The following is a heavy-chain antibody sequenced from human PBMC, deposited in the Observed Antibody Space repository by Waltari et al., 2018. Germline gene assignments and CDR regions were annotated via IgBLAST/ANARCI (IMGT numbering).Heavy chain of an antibody. CDR1: GFTFTDYY. J-gene: IGHJ4*02. CDR3: ARGGALGSDY. Sequence: EVQLVESGGGLVQPGGSLRLSCTASGFTFTDYYMTWVRQAPGKGLEWVGKINVDGSERHYVDSVKGRFTISRDNAKKSVYLQMNSLRVEDTALYYCARGGALGSDYWSQGNMVTVSS. CDR2: INVDGSER. D-gene: IGHD2-15*01. V-gene: IGHV3-7*01.